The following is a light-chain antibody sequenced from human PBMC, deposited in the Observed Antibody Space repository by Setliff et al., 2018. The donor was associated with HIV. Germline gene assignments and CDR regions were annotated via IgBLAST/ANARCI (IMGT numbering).Light chain of an antibody. CDR1: SSDVGGYNY. CDR3: QSYDSLSRSRV. V-gene: IGLV2-11*01. CDR2: DVS. Sequence: QSALTQPRSVSGSPGQSVTISCTGTSSDVGGYNYVSWYQQHPGKAPKLMIYDVSKRPSGVPDRFSGSKSGTSASLTITGLQAEDEGDYYCQSYDSLSRSRVFGTGTKVTVL. J-gene: IGLJ1*01.